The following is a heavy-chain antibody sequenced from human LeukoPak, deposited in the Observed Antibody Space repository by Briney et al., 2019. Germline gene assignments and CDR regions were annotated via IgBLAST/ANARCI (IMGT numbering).Heavy chain of an antibody. J-gene: IGHJ6*03. CDR2: IYYSGGT. CDR1: GGSISSYY. D-gene: IGHD2-2*01. CDR3: ARFGVVVPAAMGYYYYYYMDV. Sequence: PSETLSLTCTVSGGSISSYYWSWIRQPPGKGLEWIGYIYYSGGTNYNPSLKSRVTISVDTSKNQFSLKLSSVTAADTAVYYCARFGVVVPAAMGYYYYYYMDVWGKGTTVTVSS. V-gene: IGHV4-59*01.